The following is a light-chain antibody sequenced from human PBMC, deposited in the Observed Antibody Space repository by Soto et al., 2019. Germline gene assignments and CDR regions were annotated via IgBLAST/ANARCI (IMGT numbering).Light chain of an antibody. Sequence: EIEMTQSPATLSLAPGERVTLSCRASESVSTNLAWYQQKAGQAPRLLIYGASTRATGIPARFSGSGSGTEFTLTISGLQSEDFAVYYCQQYSIWRKFGQVPKVDIK. CDR1: ESVSTN. V-gene: IGKV3-15*01. J-gene: IGKJ1*01. CDR3: QQYSIWRK. CDR2: GAS.